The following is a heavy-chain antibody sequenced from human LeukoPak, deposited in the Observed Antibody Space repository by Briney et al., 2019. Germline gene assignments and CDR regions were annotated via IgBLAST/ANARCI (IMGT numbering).Heavy chain of an antibody. J-gene: IGHJ4*02. Sequence: PSETLSLTCAVYGGSFSGYYWSWIRQPPGKGLEWIGEINHSGSTNYNPSLKSRVTISVDTSKNQFSLKLSSVTAADTAVYYCARGRAFVRYWGQGTLVTVSS. V-gene: IGHV4-34*01. CDR2: INHSGST. D-gene: IGHD3-16*01. CDR1: GGSFSGYY. CDR3: ARGRAFVRY.